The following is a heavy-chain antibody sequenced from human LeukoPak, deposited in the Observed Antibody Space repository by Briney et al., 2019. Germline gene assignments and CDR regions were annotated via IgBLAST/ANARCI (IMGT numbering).Heavy chain of an antibody. CDR1: GFTFSNAG. J-gene: IGHJ4*02. CDR2: IKTKTDGGTT. D-gene: IGHD3-3*01. CDR3: TTAPSTIFGAN. V-gene: IGHV3-15*01. Sequence: GGSLKLSCKASGFTFSNAGMSWVRQAPGQGLEWVGRIKTKTDGGTTDYDAPVKGRFTISRDDSKNTLYLQMNSLKTEDTAVYYCTTAPSTIFGANWGQGTLVTVSS.